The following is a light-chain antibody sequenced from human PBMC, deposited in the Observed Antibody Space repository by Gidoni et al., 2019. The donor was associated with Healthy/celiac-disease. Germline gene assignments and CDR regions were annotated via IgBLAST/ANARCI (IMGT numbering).Light chain of an antibody. CDR1: QSVLYSSNNKNY. CDR2: WAS. CDR3: QQYYSTPYT. Sequence: SPASLAVSLGERATIHCKSSQSVLYSSNNKNYLAWYQQKPGQPPKLLIYWASTRESGVPDRFSGSGSGTDFTLTISSLQAEDVAVYYCQQYYSTPYTFGQGTKLEIK. J-gene: IGKJ2*01. V-gene: IGKV4-1*01.